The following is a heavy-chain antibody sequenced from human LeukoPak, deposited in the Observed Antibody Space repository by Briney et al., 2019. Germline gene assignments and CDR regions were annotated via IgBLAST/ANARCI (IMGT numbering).Heavy chain of an antibody. V-gene: IGHV1-46*01. Sequence: ASVKVSCKASGYPFTIFYVHWVRQAPGQGLEWMGIINPSGGSTTYAQMFQGRVTMTSDTSTSTVYMELSSLRSEDTVVYYCARETDIAAAANYFDYWGQGTLVTVSS. J-gene: IGHJ4*02. CDR1: GYPFTIFY. D-gene: IGHD6-13*01. CDR2: INPSGGST. CDR3: ARETDIAAAANYFDY.